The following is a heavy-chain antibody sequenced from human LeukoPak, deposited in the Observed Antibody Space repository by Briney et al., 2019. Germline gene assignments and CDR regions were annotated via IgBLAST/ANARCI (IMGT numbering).Heavy chain of an antibody. Sequence: PGGSLRLTCAASGFTFSSYWMSWVRQAPGKGLEWVANIKQDGSEKYYVDSVKGRFTVSRDNGKSSLYLQMNSLRVEDTALYYCVRQFASWGQGTLVTVSS. V-gene: IGHV3-7*01. CDR1: GFTFSSYW. J-gene: IGHJ4*02. CDR3: VRQFAS. CDR2: IKQDGSEK.